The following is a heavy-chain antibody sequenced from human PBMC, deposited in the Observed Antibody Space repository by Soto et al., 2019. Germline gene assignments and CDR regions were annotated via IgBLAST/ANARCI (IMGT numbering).Heavy chain of an antibody. Sequence: EAQMLESGGGSVQPGGSLRLSCAASGFTFSTYAVAWVRQSPGKGLEWVSSISASGGDTWYADPVKGRFTISRDNSKNTLYLQMNSLRAEDTAVYYCARRPTARASWGQGTLVTVSS. D-gene: IGHD1-1*01. CDR3: ARRPTARAS. CDR1: GFTFSTYA. J-gene: IGHJ5*02. V-gene: IGHV3-23*01. CDR2: ISASGGDT.